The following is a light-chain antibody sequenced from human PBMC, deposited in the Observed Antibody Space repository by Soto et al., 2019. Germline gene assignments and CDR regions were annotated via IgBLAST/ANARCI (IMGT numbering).Light chain of an antibody. Sequence: QSALTQPASVSGSLGQSITISCTGTSSDVGAYNYVSWYQQHPDKAPKLLIFEVTNRPSGVSGRFSGSKSGITASLSISGLQPEDEADYYCTSYSSSSPVLFGGGTNVTVL. CDR2: EVT. CDR1: SSDVGAYNY. J-gene: IGLJ2*01. CDR3: TSYSSSSPVL. V-gene: IGLV2-14*01.